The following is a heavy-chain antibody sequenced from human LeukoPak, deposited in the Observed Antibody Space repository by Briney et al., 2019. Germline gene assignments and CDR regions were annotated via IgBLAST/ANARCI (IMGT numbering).Heavy chain of an antibody. Sequence: SVKVSCKASGGTFSSYAISWVRQAPGQGLEWMGGIIPIFGTANYAQKFQGRVTITADESTSTAYMELSSLRSEDTAVYYCASTAIVATILYYFDYWGQGTLVVVSS. J-gene: IGHJ4*02. V-gene: IGHV1-69*13. CDR1: GGTFSSYA. CDR3: ASTAIVATILYYFDY. D-gene: IGHD5-12*01. CDR2: IIPIFGTA.